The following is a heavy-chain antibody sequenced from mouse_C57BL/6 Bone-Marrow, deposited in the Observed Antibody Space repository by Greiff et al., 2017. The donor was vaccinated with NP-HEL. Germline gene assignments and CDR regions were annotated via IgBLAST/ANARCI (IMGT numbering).Heavy chain of an antibody. D-gene: IGHD1-1*01. CDR3: ARRITTWYFDV. Sequence: QVQLQQPGAELVKPGASVKLSCKPSGSTFTSYWMQWVKQRPGQGLEWIGEIDPSDSYTNYNQKFKGKAPLTVDTSSSTAYMQLSSLTSEDSAVYYCARRITTWYFDVWGTGTTVTVSS. V-gene: IGHV1-50*01. J-gene: IGHJ1*03. CDR1: GSTFTSYW. CDR2: IDPSDSYT.